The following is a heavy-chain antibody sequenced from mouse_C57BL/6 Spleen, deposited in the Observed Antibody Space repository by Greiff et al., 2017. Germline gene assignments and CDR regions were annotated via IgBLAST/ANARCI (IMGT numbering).Heavy chain of an antibody. CDR2: IDPEDGDT. CDR3: GREKYDYEKGAFAY. J-gene: IGHJ2*01. V-gene: IGHV14-2*01. CDR1: GFNIKDYY. Sequence: EVQLQQSGAELVKPGASVKLSCTASGFNIKDYYMHWVKQRTEPGLEWIGRIDPEDGDTKYAPKFQGKATITADTAANTAYLQRSSLTSEDTAVYDCGREKYDYEKGAFAYWGQGTTLTVSS. D-gene: IGHD2-4*01.